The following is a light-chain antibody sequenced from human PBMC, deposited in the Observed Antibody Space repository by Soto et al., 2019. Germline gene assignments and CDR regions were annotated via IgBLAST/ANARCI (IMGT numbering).Light chain of an antibody. V-gene: IGLV2-23*02. Sequence: QSALTQPSSVSGSPGQSITISCTGTSSDVGNYNLVSWYQHHPGTAPKLMIYEISKRPSGVSNRFSGSKSGNTASLTISGLLAEDEADYYCSSAGNSPSAVVFGGGTQLTVL. CDR3: SSAGNSPSAVV. J-gene: IGLJ7*01. CDR1: SSDVGNYNL. CDR2: EIS.